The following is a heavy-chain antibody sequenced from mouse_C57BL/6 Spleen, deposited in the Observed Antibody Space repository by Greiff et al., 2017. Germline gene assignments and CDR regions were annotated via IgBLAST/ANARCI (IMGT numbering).Heavy chain of an antibody. CDR2: IDPSSGGT. V-gene: IGHV1-72*01. D-gene: IGHD5-1*01. J-gene: IGHJ4*01. CDR1: GYTFTSYW. CDR3: ARESEYSYYAMDY. Sequence: QVQLKQPGAELVKPGASVKLSCKASGYTFTSYWMHWVKQRPGRGLEWIGRIDPSSGGTKYNEKFKSTATLTVDKPSSKVYMQLSSLTYEDSAFYYSARESEYSYYAMDYWGQGTSVTVSS.